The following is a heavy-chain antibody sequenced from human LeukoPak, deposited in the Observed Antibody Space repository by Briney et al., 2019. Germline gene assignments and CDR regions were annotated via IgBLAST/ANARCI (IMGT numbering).Heavy chain of an antibody. CDR2: IIPIFGTA. J-gene: IGHJ5*02. V-gene: IGHV1-69*06. CDR1: GGTFISYA. Sequence: GASVKVSCKASGGTFISYAISWVRQAPGQGLEWMGGIIPIFGTANYAQKFQGRVTITADKSTSTAYMELSSLRSEDTVVYYCAREGLATDCTNGVCYTGGINWFDPWGQGTLVTVSS. CDR3: AREGLATDCTNGVCYTGGINWFDP. D-gene: IGHD2-8*01.